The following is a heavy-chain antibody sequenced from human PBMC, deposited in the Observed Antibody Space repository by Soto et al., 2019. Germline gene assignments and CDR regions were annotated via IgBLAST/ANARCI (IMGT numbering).Heavy chain of an antibody. CDR2: IIPILGIA. Sequence: QVHLVQSGAEVKKPGSSVKVSCKASGGTFSSYTISWVRQAPGQGLEWMGRIIPILGIANYAQKFQGRVTITADKSTRTAYMELSSVRSEDTAVYYCARAGSSYGMDVWGQGTTVTVSS. D-gene: IGHD2-15*01. CDR1: GGTFSSYT. CDR3: ARAGSSYGMDV. V-gene: IGHV1-69*02. J-gene: IGHJ6*02.